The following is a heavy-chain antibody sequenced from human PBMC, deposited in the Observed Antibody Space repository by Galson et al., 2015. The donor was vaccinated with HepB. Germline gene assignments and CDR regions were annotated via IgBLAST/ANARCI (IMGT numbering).Heavy chain of an antibody. CDR3: AKGDVWGSAARNYGMDV. CDR2: ISAGGDTT. D-gene: IGHD3-16*01. Sequence: SLRLSCAASGFTFSNYAMTWARQAPGKGLEWVSSISAGGDTTYYADSVKGRFTISRDNAKKMLSLRTNSLRAEDTAVYYCAKGDVWGSAARNYGMDVWGQGTTVTVSS. V-gene: IGHV3-23*01. CDR1: GFTFSNYA. J-gene: IGHJ6*02.